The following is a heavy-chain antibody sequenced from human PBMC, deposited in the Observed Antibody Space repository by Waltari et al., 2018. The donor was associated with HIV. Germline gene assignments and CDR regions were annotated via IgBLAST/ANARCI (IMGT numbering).Heavy chain of an antibody. J-gene: IGHJ6*02. Sequence: EVQLLESGGGLVQPGVSLRLSCAASGYFFSTYAMNWVRRAPGKGLEWVSVITGSGGRTYYADSVKGRFTISRDKSKNTLYLQMNSLRAEDTAIYYCAKERVAGYYYYGMDVWGQGTTVTVSS. CDR1: GYFFSTYA. D-gene: IGHD6-19*01. CDR3: AKERVAGYYYYGMDV. V-gene: IGHV3-23*01. CDR2: ITGSGGRT.